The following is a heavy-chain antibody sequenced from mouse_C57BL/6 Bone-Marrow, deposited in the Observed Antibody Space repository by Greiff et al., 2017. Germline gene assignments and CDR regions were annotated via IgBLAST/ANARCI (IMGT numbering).Heavy chain of an antibody. J-gene: IGHJ1*03. D-gene: IGHD1-1*01. CDR2: IDPETGGT. V-gene: IGHV1-15*01. CDR3: TKRGVVGYFDV. Sequence: VRLQQSGAELVRPGASVTLSCKASGYTFTDYEMHWVKQTPVHGLEWIGAIDPETGGTAYNQKFKGKAILTADKSSSTAYMELRSLTSEDSAVYYCTKRGVVGYFDVWGTGATVTVSS. CDR1: GYTFTDYE.